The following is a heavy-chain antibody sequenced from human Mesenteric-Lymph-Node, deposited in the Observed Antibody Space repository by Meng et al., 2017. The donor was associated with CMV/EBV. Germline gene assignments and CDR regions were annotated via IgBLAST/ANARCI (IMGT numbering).Heavy chain of an antibody. CDR2: ISGSGSRT. D-gene: IGHD1-26*01. CDR1: GFTFSSYA. J-gene: IGHJ3*02. Sequence: GGSLRLSCAASGFTFSSYAMHWVRQAPGKGLEWVSAISGSGSRTCYADSVKGRFAISRDISKNTLYMQMNSLRVEDTAIYYCAKDALLPAPSLRSNCPDAFDIWGQGTMVTVSS. CDR3: AKDALLPAPSLRSNCPDAFDI. V-gene: IGHV3-23*01.